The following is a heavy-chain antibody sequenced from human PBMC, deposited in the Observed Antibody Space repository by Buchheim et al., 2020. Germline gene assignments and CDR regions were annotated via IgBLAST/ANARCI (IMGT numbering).Heavy chain of an antibody. CDR2: IYYSGST. V-gene: IGHV4-30-2*01. CDR1: GGSISSGGYS. J-gene: IGHJ4*02. Sequence: QLQLQESGSRLVKPSQTLSLTCAVSGGSISSGGYSWTWIRQPPGKGLEWIGYIYYSGSTYYNPSPKSRVTIQVDTSKKQVSLKLTSVTAADTAVYYCARGEGLSRRFDYWGQGTL. D-gene: IGHD3/OR15-3a*01. CDR3: ARGEGLSRRFDY.